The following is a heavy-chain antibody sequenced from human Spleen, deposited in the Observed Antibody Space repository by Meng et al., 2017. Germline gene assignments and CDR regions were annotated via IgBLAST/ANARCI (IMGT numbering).Heavy chain of an antibody. J-gene: IGHJ6*02. CDR2: IYYTGST. Sequence: SETLSLTCVVSGGSFSDYYWSWIRQPPGKGLEWIGEIYYTGSTKYNPSLKSRVTISVDTSKNQFSLKLSSVTAADTAVYYCARAWFGGSSYGMDVWGQGTTVTVSS. CDR1: GGSFSDYY. V-gene: IGHV4-59*01. CDR3: ARAWFGGSSYGMDV. D-gene: IGHD3-10*01.